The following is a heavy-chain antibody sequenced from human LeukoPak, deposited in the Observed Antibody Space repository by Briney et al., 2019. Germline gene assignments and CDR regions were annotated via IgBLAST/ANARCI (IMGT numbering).Heavy chain of an antibody. CDR1: GGSISSYY. Sequence: PSETLSLTCTVSGGSISSYYWSWIRQPPGKGLEWIGYIYSSGSTNYNPSLKSRLTISVDASKNQFSLKLSSVTAADTAVYYCARAGALRGPFDYWGQGTLVTVSS. J-gene: IGHJ4*02. CDR2: IYSSGST. D-gene: IGHD5-12*01. CDR3: ARAGALRGPFDY. V-gene: IGHV4-59*08.